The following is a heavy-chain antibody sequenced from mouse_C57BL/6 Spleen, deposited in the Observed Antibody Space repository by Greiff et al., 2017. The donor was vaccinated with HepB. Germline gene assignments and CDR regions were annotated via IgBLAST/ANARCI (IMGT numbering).Heavy chain of an antibody. D-gene: IGHD2-4*01. J-gene: IGHJ2*01. V-gene: IGHV3-6*01. CDR3: AIYDYDVGGLDY. CDR2: ISYDGSN. Sequence: VQLKESGPGLVKPSQSLSLTCSVTGYSITSGYYWNWIRQFPGNKLEWMGYISYDGSNNYNPSLKNRISITRDTSTNQFFLKLNSVTTEDIATYYCAIYDYDVGGLDYWGQGTTLTVSS. CDR1: GYSITSGYY.